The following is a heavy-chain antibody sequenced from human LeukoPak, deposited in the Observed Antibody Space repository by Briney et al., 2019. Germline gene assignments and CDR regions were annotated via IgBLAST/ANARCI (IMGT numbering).Heavy chain of an antibody. CDR3: ATDSIGDILTGAFDY. Sequence: GSSVKVSCKASRDTFSSYGISWVRQAPGQGLEWMGRIIPNLNIANYAQRFQGRVTFTADKPATTAYMEVKSLRSEDTAVYYCATDSIGDILTGAFDYWGQGTLVTVFS. J-gene: IGHJ4*02. CDR2: IIPNLNIA. V-gene: IGHV1-69*04. CDR1: RDTFSSYG. D-gene: IGHD3-9*01.